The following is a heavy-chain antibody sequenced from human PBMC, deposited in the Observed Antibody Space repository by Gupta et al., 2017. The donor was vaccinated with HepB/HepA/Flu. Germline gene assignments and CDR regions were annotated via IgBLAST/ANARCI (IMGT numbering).Heavy chain of an antibody. V-gene: IGHV1-58*02. CDR2: IVVGSGNT. D-gene: IGHD6-19*01. CDR3: AAVKSSGSHPVPFDP. Sequence: QMQLVQSGPEVKKPGTSVKVSCKASGFTFTSSAMQWVRQARGQRLEWIGWIVVGSGNTNYAQKFQERVTITRDMSTSTAYMALSSLRSEDTAVYYCAAVKSSGSHPVPFDPWGQGTLVTVSS. CDR1: GFTFTSSA. J-gene: IGHJ5*02.